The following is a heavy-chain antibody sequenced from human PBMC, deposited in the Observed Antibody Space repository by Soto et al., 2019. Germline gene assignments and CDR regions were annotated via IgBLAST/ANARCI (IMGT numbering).Heavy chain of an antibody. D-gene: IGHD5-12*01. V-gene: IGHV1-69*12. CDR2: IMPIFRTP. CDR1: GGTFSNSA. CDR3: ASDKDRLQLGGNYYYILDV. J-gene: IGHJ6*02. Sequence: QVQLEQSGAEVKKPGSSVKVSRKASGGTFSNSAISWVRQAPGHGLEWMGGIMPIFRTPDYAQKFQGRVTITADESTSTAYMELRGLRSDDTAVYYCASDKDRLQLGGNYYYILDVWGQVTTVTVSS.